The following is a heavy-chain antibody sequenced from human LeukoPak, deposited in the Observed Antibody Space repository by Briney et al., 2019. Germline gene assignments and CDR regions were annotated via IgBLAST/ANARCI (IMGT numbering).Heavy chain of an antibody. CDR2: INPNSGGT. CDR1: GYTFTGYY. V-gene: IGHV1-2*06. CDR3: ARVMGVWGRPGDY. D-gene: IGHD3-16*01. J-gene: IGHJ4*02. Sequence: ASVKVSCKASGYTFTGYYMHWVRQAPGQGLEWMGRINPNSGGTNYAQKFQGRVTMTRDTSISTAYMELSRLRSDDTAVYYCARVMGVWGRPGDYWGQGTLVTVSS.